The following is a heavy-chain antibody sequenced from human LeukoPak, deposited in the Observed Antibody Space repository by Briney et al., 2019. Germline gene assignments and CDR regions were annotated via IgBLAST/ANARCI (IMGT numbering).Heavy chain of an antibody. CDR3: ARDFAYCRGDCW. CDR1: GFSFSSYW. Sequence: GESLRLSCAASGFSFSSYWMHWVRQAPGKGLVWVSRISKDGSTTNYADSVKGRFTISRDNAKNTLYLQMNSLRAEDTAIYYCARDFAYCRGDCWWGQGTLVTVSS. V-gene: IGHV3-74*01. CDR2: ISKDGSTT. J-gene: IGHJ4*02. D-gene: IGHD2-21*02.